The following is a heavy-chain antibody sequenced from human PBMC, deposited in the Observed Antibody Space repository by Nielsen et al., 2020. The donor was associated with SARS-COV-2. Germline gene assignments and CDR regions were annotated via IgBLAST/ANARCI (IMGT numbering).Heavy chain of an antibody. Sequence: SETLSLTCTVSGGSISSSSYYWGWIRQPPGKGLEWIGSIYYSGSTYYNPSLKSRVTISVDTSKNQFSLKLRSVTAADTAVYFCATAVGATSSHDAFDIWGQGTMVTVSS. V-gene: IGHV4-39*01. CDR2: IYYSGST. J-gene: IGHJ3*02. CDR1: GGSISSSSYY. D-gene: IGHD1-26*01. CDR3: ATAVGATSSHDAFDI.